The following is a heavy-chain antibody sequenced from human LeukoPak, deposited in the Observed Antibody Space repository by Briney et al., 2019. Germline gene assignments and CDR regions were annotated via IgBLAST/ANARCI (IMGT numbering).Heavy chain of an antibody. V-gene: IGHV1-2*02. Sequence: GASVKVSCKASGYTFTGYYMHWVRQAPGQGLEWMGWINPNSGGTNYAQKFQGRVTMTRDTSISTAYMELSRLRSDDTAVYYCARDRSSYYGSEDYYYYYMDVWGKGTTVTVSS. CDR2: INPNSGGT. J-gene: IGHJ6*03. CDR3: ARDRSSYYGSEDYYYYYMDV. CDR1: GYTFTGYY. D-gene: IGHD3-10*01.